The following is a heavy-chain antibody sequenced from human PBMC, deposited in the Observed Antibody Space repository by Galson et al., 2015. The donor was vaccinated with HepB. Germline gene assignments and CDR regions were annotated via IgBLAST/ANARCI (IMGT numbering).Heavy chain of an antibody. Sequence: SVKVSCKASGYTFTNYAMHWVRQAPGQRLEWMGWVNGGNGNTKYSQKFQGRVTITRDTSASTAYMELSSLRSEDTAVYYCARLSGTYYEFDYWGQGTLVTVSS. D-gene: IGHD1-26*01. CDR3: ARLSGTYYEFDY. CDR1: GYTFTNYA. J-gene: IGHJ4*02. CDR2: VNGGNGNT. V-gene: IGHV1-3*01.